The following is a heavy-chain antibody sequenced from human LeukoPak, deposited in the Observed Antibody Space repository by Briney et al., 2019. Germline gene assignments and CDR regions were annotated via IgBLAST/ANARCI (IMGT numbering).Heavy chain of an antibody. D-gene: IGHD1-26*01. Sequence: ASVKVSCKASGYTFTGYSIYWVRQAPGQGLEWLGRIDPNSGGADYAQKFQDRVTVTSDTSNNTVYMEVSRLRSDDTAVYYCARDKSIGWERYPPDFWGQGTLVTVSS. CDR2: IDPNSGGA. CDR1: GYTFTGYS. CDR3: ARDKSIGWERYPPDF. V-gene: IGHV1-2*06. J-gene: IGHJ4*02.